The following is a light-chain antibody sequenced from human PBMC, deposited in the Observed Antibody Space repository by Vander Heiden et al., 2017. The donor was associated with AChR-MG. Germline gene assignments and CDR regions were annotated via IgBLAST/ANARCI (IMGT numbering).Light chain of an antibody. J-gene: IGLJ1*01. CDR2: STD. CDR1: SGAVSTNSY. V-gene: IGLV8-61*01. CDR3: ALYLGSGIYV. Sequence: QTVVTQEPSFSVSPGVTVTLPCALSSGAVSTNSYPSWDHRTPCQAPRILIYSTDTRSSGVPDRFSGSIFGYKAVLTITGAQADDEGDYFCALYLGSGIYVFGTGTKVTVL.